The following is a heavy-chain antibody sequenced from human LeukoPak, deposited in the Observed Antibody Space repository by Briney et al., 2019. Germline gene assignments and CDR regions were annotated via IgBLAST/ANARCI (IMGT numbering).Heavy chain of an antibody. CDR2: IYPGDSDT. D-gene: IGHD5-24*01. CDR3: ARQITRDAWNWFDP. Sequence: GASLKISCKGSGSSFTSYWIGWVRQMPGKGLEWMGIIYPGDSDTRYSPSFQGQVTISADKSIRTAYLQWSSLKASDTAMYYCARQITRDAWNWFDPWGQGTLVTVSS. J-gene: IGHJ5*02. CDR1: GSSFTSYW. V-gene: IGHV5-51*01.